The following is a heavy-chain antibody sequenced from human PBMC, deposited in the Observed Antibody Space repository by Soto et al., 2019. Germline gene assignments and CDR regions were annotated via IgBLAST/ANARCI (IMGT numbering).Heavy chain of an antibody. CDR2: IYYSERTSYNSGST. J-gene: IGHJ5*02. CDR1: GDSMTSSSYY. V-gene: IGHV4-39*01. Sequence: PSETLSLTCTVSGDSMTSSSYYWGWIRQPPGKGLEWIGSIYYSERTSYNSGSTYYSPSLKSRVTISGDTSKSQFSLKLSSVTAADPAVYYCARHTRNQFDPWGQGTLVTVSS. CDR3: ARHTRNQFDP.